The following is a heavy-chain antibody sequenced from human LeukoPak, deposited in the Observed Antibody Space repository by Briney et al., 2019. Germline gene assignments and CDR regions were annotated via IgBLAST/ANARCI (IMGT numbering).Heavy chain of an antibody. CDR3: ARAGARGYSYGDYYYYYMDV. J-gene: IGHJ6*03. D-gene: IGHD5-18*01. CDR1: GYTFTGYY. CDR2: INPNSGGT. Sequence: ASAKVSCKASGYTFTGYYMHWVRQAPGQGLEWMGWINPNSGGTNYAQKFQGRVTMTRDTSISTAYMELSRLRSDDTAVYYCARAGARGYSYGDYYYYYMDVWGKGTTVTVSS. V-gene: IGHV1-2*02.